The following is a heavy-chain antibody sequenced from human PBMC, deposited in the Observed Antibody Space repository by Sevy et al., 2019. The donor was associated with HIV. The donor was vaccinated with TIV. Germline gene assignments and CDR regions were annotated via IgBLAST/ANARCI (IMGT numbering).Heavy chain of an antibody. Sequence: ASVKVSCKVSGYTLTKLSIHWVRQAPGKGLEWMGEFAPQYGETIYAQRFQGRLTRTEDTSPDTAFMELSSLTSEDTAIYYCTTVGLRYYSGSSSYQGDWFDPWGQGTLVTVSS. D-gene: IGHD2-15*01. CDR3: TTVGLRYYSGSSSYQGDWFDP. J-gene: IGHJ5*02. CDR1: GYTLTKLS. V-gene: IGHV1-24*01. CDR2: FAPQYGET.